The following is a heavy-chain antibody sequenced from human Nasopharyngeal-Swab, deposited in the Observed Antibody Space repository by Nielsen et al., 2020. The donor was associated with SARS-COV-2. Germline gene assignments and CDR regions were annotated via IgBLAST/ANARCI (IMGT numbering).Heavy chain of an antibody. J-gene: IGHJ4*02. D-gene: IGHD3-10*01. V-gene: IGHV3-66*01. CDR1: GFTVSSNY. CDR3: ARGSYYGSGSSVDY. CDR2: IYSGGST. Sequence: GESLKISCAASGFTVSSNYMSWVRQAPGKGLEWVSVIYSGGSTYYADSVKGRFTISRDNSKNTLYLQMNSLRAEDTAVYYCARGSYYGSGSSVDYWGQGTLVTVSS.